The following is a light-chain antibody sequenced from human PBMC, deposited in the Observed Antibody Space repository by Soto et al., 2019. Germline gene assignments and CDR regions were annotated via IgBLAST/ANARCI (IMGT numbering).Light chain of an antibody. CDR2: AAS. Sequence: DIQMTQSPSSLSASVGDRVTITCRASQGISNYLAWYQQKPGKVPKLLIYAASTLQSGVPSRFSGSGSGTDFTPTISSLQPEDVATYYCQKYNSAPALTFGGGTKVEIK. CDR1: QGISNY. J-gene: IGKJ4*01. V-gene: IGKV1-27*01. CDR3: QKYNSAPALT.